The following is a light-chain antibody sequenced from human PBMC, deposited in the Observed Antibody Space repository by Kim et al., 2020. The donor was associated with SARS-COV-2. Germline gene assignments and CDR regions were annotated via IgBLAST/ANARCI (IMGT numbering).Light chain of an antibody. CDR1: HSIDSY. V-gene: IGKV1-39*01. CDR3: QQSSRAPLT. CDR2: DAS. Sequence: ASVGDRVTITFRASHSIDSYLNWYQQQPGKAPKLLIHDASTLQSGVASRFSGRGYATDFTLTISSLQPEDFGTYYCQQSSRAPLTFAGGTKVDIK. J-gene: IGKJ4*01.